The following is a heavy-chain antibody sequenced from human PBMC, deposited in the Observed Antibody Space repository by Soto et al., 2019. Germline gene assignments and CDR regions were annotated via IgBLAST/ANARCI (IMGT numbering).Heavy chain of an antibody. CDR3: ARGGVVPAAIGSDP. CDR2: ISYDGSNK. CDR1: GFTFSSYA. V-gene: IGHV3-30-3*01. D-gene: IGHD2-2*01. J-gene: IGHJ5*02. Sequence: PGGSLRLSCAASGFTFSSYAMHWVRQAPGKGLEWVAVISYDGSNKYYADSVKGRFTISRDNSKNTLYLQMNSLRAEDTAVYYCARGGVVPAAIGSDPWGQGTLVTVSS.